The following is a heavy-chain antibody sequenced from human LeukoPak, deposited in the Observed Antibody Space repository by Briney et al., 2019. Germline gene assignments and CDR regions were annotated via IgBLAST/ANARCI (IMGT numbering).Heavy chain of an antibody. CDR1: GYTFTSYG. CDR3: ARGYCSSTSCYNFDY. D-gene: IGHD2-2*02. Sequence: ASVKASCKASGYTFTSYGISWVRQAPGQGLEWMGWISAYNGNTNYAQKLQGRVTMTTDTSTSTAYMELRSLRSDDTAVYYCARGYCSSTSCYNFDYWGQGTLVTVSS. V-gene: IGHV1-18*01. J-gene: IGHJ4*02. CDR2: ISAYNGNT.